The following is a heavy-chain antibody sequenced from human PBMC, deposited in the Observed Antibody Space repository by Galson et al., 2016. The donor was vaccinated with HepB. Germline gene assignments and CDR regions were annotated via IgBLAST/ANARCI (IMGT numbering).Heavy chain of an antibody. CDR3: AKDEGFYNGMDF. Sequence: ETLSLTCTVSGGSVSSASHYWRWVRQPTGKGLAWIGYISDSESTHYNPSLKGRVTISLDRSKNQFSLRLNSVIAADTAVYYCAKDEGFYNGMDFWGQGTTVTVSS. V-gene: IGHV4-61*01. CDR1: GGSVSSASHY. D-gene: IGHD2-2*02. J-gene: IGHJ6*02. CDR2: ISDSEST.